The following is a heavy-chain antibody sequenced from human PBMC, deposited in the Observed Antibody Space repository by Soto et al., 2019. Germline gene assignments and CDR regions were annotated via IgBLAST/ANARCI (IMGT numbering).Heavy chain of an antibody. CDR1: GYAFTSYG. D-gene: IGHD3-22*01. Sequence: SVKVSCKASGYAFTSYGISWVSHAPGQGLEWMGWISAYNGNTNYAQKLQGRVTMTTDTSTSTAYMELRSLRSDDTAVYYCARVKGSGYHNWFDPWGQGTLVTVSS. CDR2: ISAYNGNT. J-gene: IGHJ5*02. CDR3: ARVKGSGYHNWFDP. V-gene: IGHV1-18*01.